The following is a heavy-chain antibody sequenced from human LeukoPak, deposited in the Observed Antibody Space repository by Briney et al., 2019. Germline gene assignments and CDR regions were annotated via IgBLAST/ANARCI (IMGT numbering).Heavy chain of an antibody. CDR3: ARDYDILTGFSGDAFDI. CDR2: INHSGST. Sequence: SETLSLTCAVHGGSFSGYYWSWIRQPPGKGLEWIGEINHSGSTNYNPSLKSRVTISVDTSKNQFSLKLSSVTAADTAVYYCARDYDILTGFSGDAFDIWGQGTMVTVSS. D-gene: IGHD3-9*01. J-gene: IGHJ3*02. V-gene: IGHV4-34*01. CDR1: GGSFSGYY.